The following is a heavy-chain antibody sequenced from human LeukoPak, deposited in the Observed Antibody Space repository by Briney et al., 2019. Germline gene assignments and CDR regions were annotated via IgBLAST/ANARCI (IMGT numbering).Heavy chain of an antibody. CDR1: GGPISSYY. D-gene: IGHD2-2*01. CDR3: AREGEIPYSYYYMDV. V-gene: IGHV4-4*07. CDR2: SYIGGNT. Sequence: PSETLSLTCSVSGGPISSYYWSWVRQPAGKGLEWIGRSYIGGNTNYNPSLKSRVTVSIDTSKNQLSLKVTSVTAADTAVYYCAREGEIPYSYYYMDVWGKGTTVTVSS. J-gene: IGHJ6*03.